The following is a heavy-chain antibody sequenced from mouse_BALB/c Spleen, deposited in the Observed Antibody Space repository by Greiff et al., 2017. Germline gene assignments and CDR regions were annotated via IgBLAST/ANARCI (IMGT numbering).Heavy chain of an antibody. CDR2: INPGSGGT. V-gene: IGHV1-54*01. J-gene: IGHJ3*01. Sequence: VQLQQSGAELVRPGTSVKVSCKASGYAFTNYLIEWVKQRPGQGLEWIGVINPGSGGTNYNEKFKGKATLTADKSSSTAYMQLSSLTSDDSAVYFCARDGYDDSWFAYWGQGTLVTVSA. CDR3: ARDGYDDSWFAY. CDR1: GYAFTNYL. D-gene: IGHD2-2*01.